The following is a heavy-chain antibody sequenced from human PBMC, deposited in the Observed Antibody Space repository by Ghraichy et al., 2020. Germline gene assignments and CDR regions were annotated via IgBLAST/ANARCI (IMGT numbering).Heavy chain of an antibody. Sequence: ASVKVSCKASGYTFTGYYMHWVRQAPGQGLEWMGWINPNSGGTNYAQKFQGRVTMTRDTSISTAYMELSRLRSDDTAVYYCARILGGYSGYDSFDYWGQGTLVTVSS. CDR3: ARILGGYSGYDSFDY. CDR1: GYTFTGYY. J-gene: IGHJ4*02. D-gene: IGHD5-12*01. CDR2: INPNSGGT. V-gene: IGHV1-2*02.